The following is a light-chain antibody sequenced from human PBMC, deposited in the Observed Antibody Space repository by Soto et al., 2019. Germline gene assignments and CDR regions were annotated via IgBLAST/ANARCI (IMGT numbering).Light chain of an antibody. V-gene: IGLV2-14*01. CDR1: SSDVGGYNY. Sequence: QSVLTHPASVSWSPGQSITISCTGTSSDVGGYNYVSWYQQHPGKAPKLMIYEVSNRPSGVSNRFSGSKSGNTASLTISGLQAEDEADYYCSSYTSSSRYVFGTGTKVTVL. CDR2: EVS. CDR3: SSYTSSSRYV. J-gene: IGLJ1*01.